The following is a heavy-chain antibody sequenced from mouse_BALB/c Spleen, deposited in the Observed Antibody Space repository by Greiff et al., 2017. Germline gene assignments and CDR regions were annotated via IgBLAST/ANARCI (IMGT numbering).Heavy chain of an antibody. CDR2: INPYNGDT. V-gene: IGHV1-20*02. CDR1: GYSFTGYF. Sequence: VQLQQSGPELVKPGASVKISCKASGYSFTGYFMNWVMQSHGKSLEWIGRINPYNGDTFYNQKFKGKATLTVDKSSSTAHMELRSLASEDSAVYYCAREGVYYDYGGFAYWGQGTLVTVSA. D-gene: IGHD2-4*01. CDR3: AREGVYYDYGGFAY. J-gene: IGHJ3*01.